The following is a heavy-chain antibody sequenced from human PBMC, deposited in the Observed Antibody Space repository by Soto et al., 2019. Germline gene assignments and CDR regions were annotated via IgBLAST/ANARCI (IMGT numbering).Heavy chain of an antibody. CDR2: IIPIFGTA. V-gene: IGHV1-69*13. D-gene: IGHD3-22*01. J-gene: IGHJ6*02. CDR1: GGTFSSYA. Sequence: ASVKVSCKASGGTFSSYAISWVRQAPGQGLEWMGGIIPIFGTANYAQKFQGRVTITADESTSTAYMELSSLRSEDTAVYYCASLEGDSSGYYRPSRMDVWGQGTTVTVSS. CDR3: ASLEGDSSGYYRPSRMDV.